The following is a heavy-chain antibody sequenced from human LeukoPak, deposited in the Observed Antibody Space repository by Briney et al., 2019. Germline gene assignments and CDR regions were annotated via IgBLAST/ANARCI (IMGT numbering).Heavy chain of an antibody. CDR1: GASISSYY. CDR2: IYYSGST. J-gene: IGHJ4*02. CDR3: ARRGPYTSGTYSFDY. D-gene: IGHD3-10*01. Sequence: SETLSLTCIVSGASISSYYWSWIRQPPGKGLEWIGYIYYSGSTNYNPSLKSRLTISVDTSKNQFSLKLSSVTAADAALYYCARRGPYTSGTYSFDYWGQGAQVTVSS. V-gene: IGHV4-59*08.